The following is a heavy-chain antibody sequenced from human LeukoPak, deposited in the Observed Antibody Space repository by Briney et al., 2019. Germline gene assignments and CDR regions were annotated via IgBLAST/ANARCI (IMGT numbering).Heavy chain of an antibody. D-gene: IGHD3-3*02. CDR3: ARRLAAFDI. CDR1: GGSFSGYY. CDR2: INHSGST. J-gene: IGHJ3*02. Sequence: SETLSLACAVYGGSFSGYYWSWIRQPPGKGLEWIGEINHSGSTNYNPSLKSRVTISVDTSKNQFSLKLSSVTAADMAVYYCARRLAAFDIWGQGTMVTVSS. V-gene: IGHV4-34*01.